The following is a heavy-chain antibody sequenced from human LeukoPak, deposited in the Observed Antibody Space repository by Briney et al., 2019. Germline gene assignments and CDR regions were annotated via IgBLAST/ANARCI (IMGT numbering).Heavy chain of an antibody. D-gene: IGHD6-6*01. CDR3: ARSIAARPRGYFDY. V-gene: IGHV4-61*02. CDR1: GGSISSGSYY. J-gene: IGHJ4*02. CDR2: IYTSGST. Sequence: SETLSLTCTVSGGSISSGSYYWSWIRQPAGKGLEWIGRIYTSGSTNYNPSLKSRVTLSVDTSKNQFSLKLSSVTAADTAVYYCARSIAARPRGYFDYWGQGTLVTVSS.